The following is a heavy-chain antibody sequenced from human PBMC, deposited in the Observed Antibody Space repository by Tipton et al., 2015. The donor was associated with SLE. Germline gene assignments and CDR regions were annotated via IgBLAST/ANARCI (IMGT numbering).Heavy chain of an antibody. J-gene: IGHJ4*02. D-gene: IGHD2-8*01. CDR2: IDESGNT. Sequence: TLSLTCTVSGGSLNDHYWTWIRQPPGQGLEWIGEIDESGNTNYNPSLKSRVTLSVDTSKKQFSLELTSVTAADTAVYYCARDGPSYYFDYWGQGTLVTVSS. V-gene: IGHV4-34*01. CDR3: ARDGPSYYFDY. CDR1: GGSLNDHY.